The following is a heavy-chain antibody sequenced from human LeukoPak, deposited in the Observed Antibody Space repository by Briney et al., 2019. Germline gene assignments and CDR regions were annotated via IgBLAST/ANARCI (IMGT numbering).Heavy chain of an antibody. V-gene: IGHV3-23*01. J-gene: IGHJ4*02. Sequence: GGSLRLSCAASGFTFSDYSMNWVRQAPGKGLEWVSAISGGGGSTYYADSVKGRFTISRDNSKNTLHLQMNSLTADDTAVYYCAKGPLIEVAGTTWDYWGQGALVTVSS. CDR1: GFTFSDYS. CDR2: ISGGGGST. CDR3: AKGPLIEVAGTTWDY. D-gene: IGHD6-19*01.